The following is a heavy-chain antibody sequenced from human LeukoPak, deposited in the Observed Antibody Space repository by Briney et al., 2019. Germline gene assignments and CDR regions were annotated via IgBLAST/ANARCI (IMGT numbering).Heavy chain of an antibody. CDR3: ARHSRGVLLWFGELLGFDY. Sequence: SETLSLTCAVYGGSFSGYYWSWIRQPPGKGLEWIGEINHSGGTNYNPSLKSRVTISVDTSKNQFSLKLSSVTAADTAVYYCARHSRGVLLWFGELLGFDYWGQGTLVTVSS. CDR2: INHSGGT. CDR1: GGSFSGYY. J-gene: IGHJ4*02. V-gene: IGHV4-34*01. D-gene: IGHD3-10*01.